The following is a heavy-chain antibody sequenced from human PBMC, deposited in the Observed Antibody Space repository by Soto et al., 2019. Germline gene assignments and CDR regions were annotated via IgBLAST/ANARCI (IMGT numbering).Heavy chain of an antibody. CDR3: ARHGSAHSSYYYGMDV. CDR1: GYSFTSYW. D-gene: IGHD2-15*01. J-gene: IGHJ6*04. Sequence: ESLKISCKGSGYSFTSYWIGWVRQMPGKGLEWMGIIYPGDSDTRYSPSFQGQVTISADKSISTAYLQWSSLKASDTAMYYCARHGSAHSSYYYGMDVWGKGTTVTVSS. CDR2: IYPGDSDT. V-gene: IGHV5-51*01.